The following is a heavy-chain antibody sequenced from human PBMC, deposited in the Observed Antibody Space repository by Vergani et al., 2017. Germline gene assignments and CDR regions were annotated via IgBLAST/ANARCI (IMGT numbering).Heavy chain of an antibody. J-gene: IGHJ3*01. CDR2: ISAYNGNT. V-gene: IGHV1-18*01. CDR1: GYTFTSYG. Sequence: QVQLVQSGAEVKKPGASVKVSCKASGYTFTSYGISWVRQAHGKGLEWMGWISAYNGNTNYAQKLQGRVTMTTDTSTSTASMELRILRSDDTAVYYCARDPFGDYAITDAFDLWGQGTMVTVSS. CDR3: ARDPFGDYAITDAFDL. D-gene: IGHD4-17*01.